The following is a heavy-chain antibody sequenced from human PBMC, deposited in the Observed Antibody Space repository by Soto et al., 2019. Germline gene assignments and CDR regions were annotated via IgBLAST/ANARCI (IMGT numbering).Heavy chain of an antibody. J-gene: IGHJ1*01. Sequence: SVKVSCKTSGDTFSSYALAWVRQAPGQGLQWMGGITPILGTTKYAQKFQGRVMFTADEVTSTVYMELSSLGSEGTAIYYCASGGRDGYKKWGQGTLVTVSS. D-gene: IGHD1-1*01. CDR3: ASGGRDGYKK. V-gene: IGHV1-69*13. CDR2: ITPILGTT. CDR1: GDTFSSYA.